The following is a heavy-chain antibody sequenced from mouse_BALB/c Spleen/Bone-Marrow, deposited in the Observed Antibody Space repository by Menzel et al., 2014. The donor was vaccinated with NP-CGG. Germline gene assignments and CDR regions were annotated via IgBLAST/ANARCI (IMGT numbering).Heavy chain of an antibody. V-gene: IGHV1-5*01. CDR3: TTLARNNFDY. J-gene: IGHJ2*01. CDR1: GYTFSNYW. CDR2: IYPGNSDT. D-gene: IGHD3-1*01. Sequence: EVKLQESGTVLARPGAAVKMSCKASGYTFSNYWMHWVKQRPGQGLEWIGTIYPGNSDTTYNQNFKGKAKLTAVTSTSTAYMELSSLTNGDSAVYYCTTLARNNFDYWGQGTTLTVSS.